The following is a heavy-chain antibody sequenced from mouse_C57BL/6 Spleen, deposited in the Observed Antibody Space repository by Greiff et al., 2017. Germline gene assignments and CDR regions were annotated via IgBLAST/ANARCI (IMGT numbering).Heavy chain of an antibody. Sequence: VQLQQSGPELVKPGASVKISCKASGYAFISSWMNWVKQRPGKGLEWIGRIYPGDGDTNYNGKFKGKATLTADKSSSTAYMQLSSLTSEDSAVYFCARSRGTYYAMDYWGQGTSVTVSS. CDR1: GYAFISSW. D-gene: IGHD3-3*01. CDR3: ARSRGTYYAMDY. CDR2: IYPGDGDT. J-gene: IGHJ4*01. V-gene: IGHV1-82*01.